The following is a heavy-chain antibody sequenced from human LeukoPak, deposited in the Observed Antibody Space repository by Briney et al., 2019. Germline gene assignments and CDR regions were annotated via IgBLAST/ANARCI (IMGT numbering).Heavy chain of an antibody. CDR3: ARTQEAGYSSGRYDSYYHYYMDV. V-gene: IGHV4-34*01. D-gene: IGHD6-19*01. CDR2: INHSGST. Sequence: SETLSLTCAVYGGSFSGYYWSWIRQPPGKGLEWIGEINHSGSTHYNPSLKSRVTISVDTSKNQFSLKLSSVTAADTAVYFCARTQEAGYSSGRYDSYYHYYMDVWGKGTTVTISS. J-gene: IGHJ6*03. CDR1: GGSFSGYY.